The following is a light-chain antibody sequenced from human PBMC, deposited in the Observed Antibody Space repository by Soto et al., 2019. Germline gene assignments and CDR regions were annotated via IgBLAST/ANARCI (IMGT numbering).Light chain of an antibody. Sequence: EIVLTQSPGTLSLSPGERATLSCRASQSVTTSYLAWYQQKPGQAPRLLIQGASSRATGIPDGFSGSGSGTYFSLTSSRLETEDFAVYYCQQYGRSPPTAFGQGTRLEI. J-gene: IGKJ5*01. V-gene: IGKV3-20*01. CDR2: GAS. CDR1: QSVTTSY. CDR3: QQYGRSPPTA.